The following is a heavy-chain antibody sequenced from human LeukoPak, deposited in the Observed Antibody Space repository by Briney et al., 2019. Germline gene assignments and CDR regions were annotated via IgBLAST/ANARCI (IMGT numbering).Heavy chain of an antibody. CDR1: GGSISSVSYY. V-gene: IGHV4-61*02. D-gene: IGHD3-16*01. CDR2: IYTDGSS. Sequence: SQTLSLTCTVSGGSISSVSYYWSWIREPAGKGLEWIGRIYTDGSSEYNPSLKSRVTVSVDTSKNQFSLKLTSVTASDTAVYYCARCLGGRCDYFDYWGQGALVTVSS. CDR3: ARCLGGRCDYFDY. J-gene: IGHJ4*02.